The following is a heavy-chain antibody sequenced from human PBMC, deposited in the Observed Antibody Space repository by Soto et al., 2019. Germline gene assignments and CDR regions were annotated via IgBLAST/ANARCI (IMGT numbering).Heavy chain of an antibody. Sequence: IMKRKPPGKGLEWIGYIYHSGSTYYNPSLKSRVTISVDRSKNQFSLKLSSVTAADTAVYYCARGQVVAAQHWGQGTLVTVSS. J-gene: IGHJ4*02. CDR3: ARGQVVAAQH. D-gene: IGHD2-15*01. V-gene: IGHV4-30-2*01. CDR2: IYHSGST.